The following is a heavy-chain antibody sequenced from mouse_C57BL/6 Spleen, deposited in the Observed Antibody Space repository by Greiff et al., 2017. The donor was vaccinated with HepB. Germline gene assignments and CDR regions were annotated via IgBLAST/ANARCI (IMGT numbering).Heavy chain of an antibody. Sequence: DVMLVESGGGLVKPGGSLKLSCAASGFTFSSYTMSWVRQTPEKRLEWVATISGGGGNTYYPDSVKGRFTISRDNAKNTLYLQMSSLRSEDTALYYCARQRDYGSSYGFDYWGQGTTLTVSS. V-gene: IGHV5-9*01. CDR1: GFTFSSYT. D-gene: IGHD1-1*01. J-gene: IGHJ2*01. CDR3: ARQRDYGSSYGFDY. CDR2: ISGGGGNT.